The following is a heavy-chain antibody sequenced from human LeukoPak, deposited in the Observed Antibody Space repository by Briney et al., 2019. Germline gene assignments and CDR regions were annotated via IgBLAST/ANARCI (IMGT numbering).Heavy chain of an antibody. V-gene: IGHV1-18*04. Sequence: ASVKVSCKASGYTFTGYYIHWVRQAPGQGLEWMGWISAYNGNTNYAQKLQGRVTMTTDTSTSTAYMELRSLRSDDTAVYYCARDSVWLYRSTPSVAFFDPWGQGTLVTVSS. J-gene: IGHJ5*02. CDR3: ARDSVWLYRSTPSVAFFDP. CDR2: ISAYNGNT. CDR1: GYTFTGYY. D-gene: IGHD6-13*01.